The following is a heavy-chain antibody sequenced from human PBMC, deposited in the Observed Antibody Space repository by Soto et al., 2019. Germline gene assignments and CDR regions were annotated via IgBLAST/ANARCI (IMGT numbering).Heavy chain of an antibody. CDR3: AREHYLDSYLSPEHLDV. CDR2: ITSTGSHI. V-gene: IGHV3-21*01. Sequence: PGGSLRLSCAASGFMFSSYSMNWVRQAPGKGLEWVSSITSTGSHISYADSVKGRFTISRDNAKNSLYLQMNSLGAEDTAVFYCAREHYLDSYLSPEHLDVWGQGTTVTVSS. CDR1: GFMFSSYS. J-gene: IGHJ6*02. D-gene: IGHD3-16*02.